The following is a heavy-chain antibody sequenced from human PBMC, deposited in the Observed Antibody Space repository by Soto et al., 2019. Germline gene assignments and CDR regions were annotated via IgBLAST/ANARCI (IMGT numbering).Heavy chain of an antibody. Sequence: QLQLQESGPGLAKPSETLSLTCTVSGGSISSSSYYWGWIRQPPGKGLEWIGSIYYSGSTYYNPSLKSRVTISVDTSKNQFSLKLSSVTAADTAVYYCARLHLYSSSLHFDYWGQGTLVTVSS. D-gene: IGHD6-6*01. V-gene: IGHV4-39*01. J-gene: IGHJ4*02. CDR2: IYYSGST. CDR1: GGSISSSSYY. CDR3: ARLHLYSSSLHFDY.